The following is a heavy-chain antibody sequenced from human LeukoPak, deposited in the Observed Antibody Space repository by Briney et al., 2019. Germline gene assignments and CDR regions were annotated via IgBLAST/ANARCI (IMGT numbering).Heavy chain of an antibody. D-gene: IGHD3-3*01. J-gene: IGHJ4*02. CDR3: AKDASITIFGVVTQGFDY. CDR1: GFTFSSYA. Sequence: GGSLRLSCAASGFTFSSYAMSWVRQAPGKGLEWVSAISGSGGGTYYADSVKGRFTISRDNSKNTLYLQMNSLRAEDTAVYYCAKDASITIFGVVTQGFDYWGQGTLVTVSS. V-gene: IGHV3-23*01. CDR2: ISGSGGGT.